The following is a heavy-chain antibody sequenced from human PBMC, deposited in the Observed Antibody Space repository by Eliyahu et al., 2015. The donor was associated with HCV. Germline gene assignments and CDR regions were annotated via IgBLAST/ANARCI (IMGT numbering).Heavy chain of an antibody. J-gene: IGHJ4*02. Sequence: QITLKESGPTLVKPTQTLTLTCTFSGFSLSTSGVGVGWIRQPPGKALEWLALIYWDDDKRYSPSLKSRLTITKDTSKNQVVLTMTNMDPVDTATYYCAHIPHVLLWFGELLPRAYYFDYWGQGTLVTVSS. D-gene: IGHD3-10*01. CDR3: AHIPHVLLWFGELLPRAYYFDY. CDR1: GFSLSTSGVG. V-gene: IGHV2-5*02. CDR2: IYWDDDK.